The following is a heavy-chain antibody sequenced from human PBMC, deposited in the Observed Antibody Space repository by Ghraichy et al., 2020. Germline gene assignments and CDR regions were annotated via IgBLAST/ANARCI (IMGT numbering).Heavy chain of an antibody. CDR2: ISGSGGST. J-gene: IGHJ3*01. Sequence: GSLRLSCAASGFTFSSYAMSWVRQAPGKGLEWVSSISGSGGSTYSADSVKGRFTISRDNSKNTLYLQMNSLRADDTAVYHCAKDRVGPTVYDAFHVWGQGTMVTVSS. CDR1: GFTFSSYA. V-gene: IGHV3-23*01. CDR3: AKDRVGPTVYDAFHV. D-gene: IGHD1-26*01.